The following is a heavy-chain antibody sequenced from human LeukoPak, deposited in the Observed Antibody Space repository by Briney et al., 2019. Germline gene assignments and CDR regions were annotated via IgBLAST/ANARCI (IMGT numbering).Heavy chain of an antibody. J-gene: IGHJ4*02. D-gene: IGHD7-27*01. CDR2: TYYRSKWNT. CDR3: ARVSASNLGIKHFDS. V-gene: IGHV6-1*01. Sequence: SQTLSLTCAVSGDSVSSNSATWNWIRQSPSRGLEWLGRTYYRSKWNTDYAVSVKSRITINPDTSKNQVSPQLNSVTPEDTAVYYCARVSASNLGIKHFDSWGQGTLVTVSS. CDR1: GDSVSSNSAT.